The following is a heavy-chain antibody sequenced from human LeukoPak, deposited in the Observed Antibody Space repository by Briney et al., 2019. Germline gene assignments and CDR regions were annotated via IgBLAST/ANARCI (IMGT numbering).Heavy chain of an antibody. CDR1: GYTFTSYY. Sequence: GASVKVSCKASGYTFTSYYMHWVRQAPGQGLEWMGMINPSGGSTSSAQKFQGRVTMTRDTSTSTVYMELSSLRSEDTAVYYCAREMGYSGYDTYYFDYWGQGTLVTVSS. V-gene: IGHV1-46*01. CDR3: AREMGYSGYDTYYFDY. CDR2: INPSGGST. J-gene: IGHJ4*02. D-gene: IGHD5-12*01.